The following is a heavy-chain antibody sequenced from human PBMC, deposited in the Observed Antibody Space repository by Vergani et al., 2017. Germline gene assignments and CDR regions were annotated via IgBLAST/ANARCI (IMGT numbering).Heavy chain of an antibody. CDR3: AKDGRENSDYGYFDY. V-gene: IGHV3-74*03. CDR1: GFSFNSYW. J-gene: IGHJ4*02. CDR2: IKSDGSIT. Sequence: DVHLAESGGGFFQPGGSLRLSCSASGFSFNSYWMHWVRQVPGTGLLWVSRIKSDGSITAYADSVKGRFTISRDTSKKTLSLQMRSLRADDTAVYYCAKDGRENSDYGYFDYWGQGTLVTVSS. D-gene: IGHD4-17*01.